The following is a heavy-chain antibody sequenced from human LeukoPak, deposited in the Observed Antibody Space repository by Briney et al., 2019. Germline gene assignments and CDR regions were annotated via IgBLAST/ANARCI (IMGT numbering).Heavy chain of an antibody. Sequence: GGSLRLSCAASGFTFSSYAMHWVRQAPGKGLEWVAVISYDGSNKYYADSVKGRFSISRDNSKNTLYLQMNSLRAEDTAVYYCARGEYSSSWYLGYWGQGTLVTVSS. V-gene: IGHV3-30*04. CDR2: ISYDGSNK. J-gene: IGHJ4*02. CDR1: GFTFSSYA. CDR3: ARGEYSSSWYLGY. D-gene: IGHD6-13*01.